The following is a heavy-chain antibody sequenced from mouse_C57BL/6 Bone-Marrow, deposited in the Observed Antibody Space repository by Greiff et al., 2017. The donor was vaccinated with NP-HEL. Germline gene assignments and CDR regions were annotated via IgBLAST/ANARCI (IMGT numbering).Heavy chain of an antibody. J-gene: IGHJ1*03. CDR1: GFNIKDYY. V-gene: IGHV14-2*01. D-gene: IGHD2-3*01. CDR3: AMGGYYDWYFDV. Sequence: VQLQQSGAELVKPGASVKLSCTASGFNIKDYYMHWVKQRTEQGLEWIGRIDPEDGETKYAPKFPGKATITADTSSNTAYLQLSSLTSEDTAVYYCAMGGYYDWYFDVWGTGTTVTVSS. CDR2: IDPEDGET.